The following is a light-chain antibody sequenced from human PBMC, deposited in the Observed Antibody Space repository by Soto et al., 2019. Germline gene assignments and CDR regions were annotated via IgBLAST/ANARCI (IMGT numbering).Light chain of an antibody. CDR3: SSYTSSSTLV. Sequence: QSALTQPASVSGSPGQSITISCTGTNSDVGGYKYVSWYQQHPGKAPKLMIYEVSNRPSGISNRFSGSKSGNTASLTISRLQAEDEADYYCSSYTSSSTLVFGGGTKLTVL. CDR2: EVS. CDR1: NSDVGGYKY. J-gene: IGLJ2*01. V-gene: IGLV2-14*01.